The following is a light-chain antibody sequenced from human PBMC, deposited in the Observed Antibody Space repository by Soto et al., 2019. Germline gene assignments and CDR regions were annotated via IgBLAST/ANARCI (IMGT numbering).Light chain of an antibody. CDR2: DAS. J-gene: IGKJ1*01. V-gene: IGKV1-5*01. Sequence: DIQMTQSPSTLSASVGDRFTITCRASQSASTFLAWYQQKPGQAPKLLIYDASTLQSGVPSRFSASGSGTEFALTISGLQPDDFAVYYCQQYNRCAVTFGQGTKVEIK. CDR1: QSASTF. CDR3: QQYNRCAVT.